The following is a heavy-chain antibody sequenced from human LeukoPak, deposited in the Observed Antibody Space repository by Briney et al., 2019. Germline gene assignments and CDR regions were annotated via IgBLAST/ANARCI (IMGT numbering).Heavy chain of an antibody. CDR2: ISGSGGST. Sequence: PGGSLRLSCAASGFTFSSYAMSWVRQAPGKGLEWVSAISGSGGSTYYTDSVKGRFTISRDNSKNTLYLQMNSLRAEDTAVYYCAKSGTMIVVVPFDYWGQGTLVTVSS. V-gene: IGHV3-23*01. J-gene: IGHJ4*02. D-gene: IGHD3-22*01. CDR3: AKSGTMIVVVPFDY. CDR1: GFTFSSYA.